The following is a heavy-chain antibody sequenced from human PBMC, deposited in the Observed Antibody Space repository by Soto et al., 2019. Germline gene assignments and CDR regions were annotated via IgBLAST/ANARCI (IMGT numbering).Heavy chain of an antibody. CDR1: GFTFSTYT. J-gene: IGHJ5*01. V-gene: IGHV3-21*01. CDR2: ISSGSSYI. D-gene: IGHD3-10*01. Sequence: VQLVESGGGLVKPGGSLRLSCAASGFTFSTYTMNWVRQAPGKGLEWISSISSGSSYIYYAGSVKGRFTISRDNAKNSLFLQMNILRADDSAVYYCARDILSGGAYPDSWGQGTKVTVSS. CDR3: ARDILSGGAYPDS.